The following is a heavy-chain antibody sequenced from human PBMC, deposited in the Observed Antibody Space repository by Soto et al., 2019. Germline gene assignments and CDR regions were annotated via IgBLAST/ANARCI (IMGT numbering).Heavy chain of an antibody. CDR2: ISGSGGST. CDR1: GFTFSSYA. Sequence: GGSLRLSCAASGFTFSSYAMSWVRQAPGKGLEWVSAISGSGGSTYYADSVKGRFTISRDNAKNTLYLQMNSLRAEDTAVYYRAKDLGEGHYYGMDVWGQGTTVTVSS. V-gene: IGHV3-23*01. D-gene: IGHD3-16*01. J-gene: IGHJ6*02. CDR3: AKDLGEGHYYGMDV.